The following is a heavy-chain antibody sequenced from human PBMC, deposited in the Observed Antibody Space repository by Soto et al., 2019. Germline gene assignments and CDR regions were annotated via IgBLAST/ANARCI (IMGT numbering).Heavy chain of an antibody. D-gene: IGHD3-10*01. J-gene: IGHJ5*02. CDR3: ARDLYGSGGYRANWLDP. Sequence: SETLSLTCTVSGGSISSGGYYWSWIRQHPGKGLEWIGYIYYSGSTYYNPSLKSRVTISVDTSKNQFSLKLSSVTAADTAVYYCARDLYGSGGYRANWLDPWGQGTLVTVSS. CDR1: GGSISSGGYY. CDR2: IYYSGST. V-gene: IGHV4-31*03.